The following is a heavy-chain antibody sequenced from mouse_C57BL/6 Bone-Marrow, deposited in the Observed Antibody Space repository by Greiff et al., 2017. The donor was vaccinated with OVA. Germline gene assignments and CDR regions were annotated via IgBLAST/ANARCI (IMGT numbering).Heavy chain of an antibody. V-gene: IGHV1-64*01. D-gene: IGHD2-5*01. CDR3: AIPLYSNSWYFDV. J-gene: IGHJ1*03. Sequence: QVQLQQPGAELVKPGASVKLSCKASGYTFTSYWMHWVKQRPGQGLEWIGMIHPNSGSTNYNEKFKSKATLTVDKSSSTAYMQLSSLTSEDSAVYYCAIPLYSNSWYFDVWGTGTTVTVSS. CDR2: IHPNSGST. CDR1: GYTFTSYW.